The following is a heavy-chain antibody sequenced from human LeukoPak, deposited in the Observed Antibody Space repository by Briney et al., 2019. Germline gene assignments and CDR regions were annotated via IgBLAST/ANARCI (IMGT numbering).Heavy chain of an antibody. D-gene: IGHD3-9*01. Sequence: SETLSLTCTVSGGSISSYYWSWIRQPAGKGLEWIGRIYTSGSTNYNPSLKSRVTMSVDTSKNQFSLKLSSVTAADTAVYYCARDREYDILTSEGYYYYYYMDVWGKGTTVTISS. CDR1: GGSISSYY. J-gene: IGHJ6*03. CDR3: ARDREYDILTSEGYYYYYYMDV. CDR2: IYTSGST. V-gene: IGHV4-4*07.